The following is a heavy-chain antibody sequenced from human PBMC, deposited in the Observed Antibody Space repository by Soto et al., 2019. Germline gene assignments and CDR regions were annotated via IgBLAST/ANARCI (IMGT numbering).Heavy chain of an antibody. CDR2: ISGSGDRT. V-gene: IGHV3-23*01. J-gene: IGHJ3*02. D-gene: IGHD5-18*01. CDR3: ALRGDGYSYGPGAFDI. Sequence: GGSLRLSCAASGFTFSNYAMSWLRQPPGKGLEWVSAISGSGDRTYYADSVKGRFTIFRDNSKNTLYLQMNSLRAEDTAVYYCALRGDGYSYGPGAFDIWGQGTMVTVSS. CDR1: GFTFSNYA.